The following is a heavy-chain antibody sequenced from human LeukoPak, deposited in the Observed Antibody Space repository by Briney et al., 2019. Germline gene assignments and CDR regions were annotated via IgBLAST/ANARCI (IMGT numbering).Heavy chain of an antibody. Sequence: PSETLSLTCTVSGGSISSYYWSWIRQPPGKGLEWIGYIYYSGSTNYNPSLKSRVTISVDTSKNQFSLKLSSVTAADTAVYYCARQSTSSSIRWFDPWGQGTLVTVSS. CDR1: GGSISSYY. CDR2: IYYSGST. CDR3: ARQSTSSSIRWFDP. V-gene: IGHV4-59*08. J-gene: IGHJ5*02. D-gene: IGHD2-15*01.